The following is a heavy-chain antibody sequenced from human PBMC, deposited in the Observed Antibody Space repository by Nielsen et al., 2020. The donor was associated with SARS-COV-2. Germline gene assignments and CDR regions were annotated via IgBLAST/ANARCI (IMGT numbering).Heavy chain of an antibody. J-gene: IGHJ4*02. Sequence: GGSLRLSCATSGFIFSIYGMHWVRQAPGKGLESVAVISYDGTGKKYADSVKGRFTISSDGSKSTLYLQMNSLRAEDTAAYYCARDSELLTHYYALDYWGQGTPVTVSA. CDR1: GFIFSIYG. V-gene: IGHV3-30*03. CDR3: ARDSELLTHYYALDY. CDR2: ISYDGTGK. D-gene: IGHD3-9*01.